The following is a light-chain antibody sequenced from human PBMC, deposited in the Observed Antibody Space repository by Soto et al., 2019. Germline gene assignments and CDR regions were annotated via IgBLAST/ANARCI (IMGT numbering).Light chain of an antibody. V-gene: IGKV1-33*01. CDR1: QDLTSW. CDR3: QQYSHLIT. CDR2: DAS. Sequence: IQMTQSPSSVSASVGDKITITFRASQDLTSWLAWYQQKVGKAPKLLIYDASNLETGVTSRFSGSGSGTDFTSTIRSLQPEDIATYYCQQYSHLITFGKGTRLEI. J-gene: IGKJ5*01.